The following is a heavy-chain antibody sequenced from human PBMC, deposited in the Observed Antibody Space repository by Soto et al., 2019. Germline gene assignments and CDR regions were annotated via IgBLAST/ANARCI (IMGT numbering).Heavy chain of an antibody. CDR3: AGTSCSSTTCPTTY. CDR1: GYTFTGYY. V-gene: IGHV1-2*02. D-gene: IGHD2-2*01. Sequence: QVQLVQSGAEVKKPGASVKVSCKTSGYTFTGYYIYWVRQAPGQGLEWMGWINPHSGGTDSSQKFQGRVTMTRDTSICTAYMELSRLRSDDTAVYYCAGTSCSSTTCPTTYWGQGTLVTVSS. CDR2: INPHSGGT. J-gene: IGHJ4*02.